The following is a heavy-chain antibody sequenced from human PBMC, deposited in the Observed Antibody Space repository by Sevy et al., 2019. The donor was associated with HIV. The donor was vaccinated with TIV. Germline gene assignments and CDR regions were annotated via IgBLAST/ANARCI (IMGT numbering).Heavy chain of an antibody. D-gene: IGHD2-2*01. CDR3: ARDGGNSVKWYPLY. V-gene: IGHV3-30-3*01. CDR2: ISYEGTET. CDR1: GFAFSTHA. J-gene: IGHJ4*01. Sequence: GGSLRLSCAASGFAFSTHAMHWVRQAPGKGLEWVAVISYEGTETFYAASVEGRFTISRDNSKNMLSLQINSLRPEDTALVYCARDGGNSVKWYPLYWGHGTLVTVSS.